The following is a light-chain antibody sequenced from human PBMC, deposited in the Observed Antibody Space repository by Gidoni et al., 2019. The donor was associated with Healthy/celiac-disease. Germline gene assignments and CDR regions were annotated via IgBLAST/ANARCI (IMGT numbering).Light chain of an antibody. Sequence: DIQMTQSPSSLSASVGDIVTITCRASQSISSYLTWYQQKPGKAPKLLIYAASSLQSGVTSRFSGSGSGTDFTLTISSLQPEDFATYYCQQSYSTPRTFGQGTKVEIK. CDR1: QSISSY. V-gene: IGKV1-39*01. CDR2: AAS. J-gene: IGKJ1*01. CDR3: QQSYSTPRT.